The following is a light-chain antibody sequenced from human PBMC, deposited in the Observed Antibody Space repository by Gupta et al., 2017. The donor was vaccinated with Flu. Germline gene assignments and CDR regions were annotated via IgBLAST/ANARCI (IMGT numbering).Light chain of an antibody. CDR1: QSLSKNY. V-gene: IGKV3-20*01. J-gene: IGKJ4*01. CDR3: QQYDTSPLT. CDR2: GAS. Sequence: ERATLSCRGRQSLSKNYVAWYQQKPGQSPRIIIEGASSRATGIAERFGGSGSGTDFTLTISGLEAEDFAVYYCQQYDTSPLTFGGGTKVEIK.